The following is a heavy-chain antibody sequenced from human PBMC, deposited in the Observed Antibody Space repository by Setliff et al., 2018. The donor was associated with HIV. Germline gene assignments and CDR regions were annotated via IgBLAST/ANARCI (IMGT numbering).Heavy chain of an antibody. CDR3: ARGWEWGAPLDY. V-gene: IGHV4-34*01. J-gene: IGHJ4*02. Sequence: PSETLSLTCAVYGGSFSGYHWSWIRQSPGKGLEWIGEIDHSGSTTYNPSLKSRVTISIDTSKNQFSLKVSSVTAADTAVYYCARGWEWGAPLDYWGQGTLVTVSS. CDR2: IDHSGST. CDR1: GGSFSGYH. D-gene: IGHD1-26*01.